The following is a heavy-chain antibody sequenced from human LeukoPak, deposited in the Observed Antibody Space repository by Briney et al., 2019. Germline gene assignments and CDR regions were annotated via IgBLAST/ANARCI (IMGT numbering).Heavy chain of an antibody. Sequence: SETLSLTCAVYGGSFSGYYWSWIRQPPGKGLEWIGEINHSGSTNYNPSLKSRVTISVDTSKNQFSLKLSSVTAADTAVYYRARGPYYYDSSGWNYWGQGTLVTVSS. CDR3: ARGPYYYDSSGWNY. J-gene: IGHJ4*02. CDR2: INHSGST. D-gene: IGHD3-22*01. V-gene: IGHV4-34*01. CDR1: GGSFSGYY.